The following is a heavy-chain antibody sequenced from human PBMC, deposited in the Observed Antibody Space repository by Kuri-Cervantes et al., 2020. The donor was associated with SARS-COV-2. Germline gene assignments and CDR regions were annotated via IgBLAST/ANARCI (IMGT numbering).Heavy chain of an antibody. D-gene: IGHD2-21*01. CDR3: ARDSARSLWWAFDI. CDR1: GYTFTSYG. J-gene: IGHJ3*02. CDR2: IIPIFGTA. V-gene: IGHV1-69*13. Sequence: SVKVSCKASGYTFTSYGISWVRQAPGQGLEWMGGIIPIFGTANYAQKFQGRVTITADESTSTAYMELSSLRSEDTAVYYCARDSARSLWWAFDIWGQGTMVTVSS.